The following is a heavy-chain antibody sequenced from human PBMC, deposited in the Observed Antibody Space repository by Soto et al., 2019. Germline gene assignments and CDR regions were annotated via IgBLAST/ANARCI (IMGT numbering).Heavy chain of an antibody. CDR3: TDMLGQWLPRD. CDR2: IYYTGST. Sequence: SETLSLTCTVSGGSIRNTAFYWAWIRQPSGKGLEWIGNIYYTGSTYYNPSLESRVTISVDTSSNQFSMKLNSVTAADTAVYYCTDMLGQWLPRDWGQGTVVTVSS. V-gene: IGHV4-39*01. CDR1: GGSIRNTAFY. J-gene: IGHJ4*02. D-gene: IGHD6-19*01.